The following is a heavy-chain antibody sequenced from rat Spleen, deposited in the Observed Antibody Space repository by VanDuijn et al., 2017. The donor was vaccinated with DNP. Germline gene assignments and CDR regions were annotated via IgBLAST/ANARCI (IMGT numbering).Heavy chain of an antibody. CDR3: AKDRWFYAMDA. CDR2: IDPDGGNT. V-gene: IGHV5-27*01. CDR1: GFTFSAYY. D-gene: IGHD1-1*01. Sequence: EVQLVESGGGLVQPGGSLKLSCAASGFTFSAYYMAWVRQAPATGLEWVAYIDPDGGNTYYPDSVKGRFTISRDNAENTMYLQMSSLRSEDTATYYCAKDRWFYAMDAWGQGTSVTVSS. J-gene: IGHJ4*01.